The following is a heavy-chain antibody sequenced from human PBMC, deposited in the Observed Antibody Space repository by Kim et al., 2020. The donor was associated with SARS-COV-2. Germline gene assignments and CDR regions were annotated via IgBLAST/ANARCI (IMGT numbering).Heavy chain of an antibody. J-gene: IGHJ5*02. CDR3: ARNNGITMIVVVTGWFDP. Sequence: SETLSLTCTVSGGTISSGGYYWSWIRQHPGKGLEWCGFIYYSGSAYYNPSLKSRVTISVNTSKNQFSLKLSSVTAADTAVYYCARNNGITMIVVVTGWFDPWGQGTLVTVSS. CDR1: GGTISSGGYY. CDR2: IYYSGSA. V-gene: IGHV4-31*03. D-gene: IGHD3-22*01.